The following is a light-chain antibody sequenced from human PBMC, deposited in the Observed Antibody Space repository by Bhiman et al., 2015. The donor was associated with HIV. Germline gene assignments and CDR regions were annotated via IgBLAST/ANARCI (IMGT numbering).Light chain of an antibody. CDR1: GSDVGGYNH. J-gene: IGLJ3*02. CDR2: DVT. CDR3: CSYAGISTWV. V-gene: IGLV2-14*03. Sequence: QSALTQPASVSGSPGQSITISCTGTGSDVGGYNHVSWYQQHPGKAPKLMIYDVTNRPSGVSNRFSGSKSGNTASLTISGLQAEDEANYYCCSYAGISTWVFGGGTKVTVL.